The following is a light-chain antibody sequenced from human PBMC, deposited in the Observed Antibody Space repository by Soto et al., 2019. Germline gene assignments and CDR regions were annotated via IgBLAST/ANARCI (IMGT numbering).Light chain of an antibody. V-gene: IGLV2-23*01. J-gene: IGLJ1*01. CDR1: SSDVGSYNL. CDR2: EVR. Sequence: QCVLTQHDSVSGSPGQSISISCTGTSSDVGSYNLVSWYQQPPGKAPKLMIYEVRKRPSGVSNRFSGPKSGNTASLTTSGLQAEDEADYYCCSYAGSSTLLFGTGTKVTVL. CDR3: CSYAGSSTLL.